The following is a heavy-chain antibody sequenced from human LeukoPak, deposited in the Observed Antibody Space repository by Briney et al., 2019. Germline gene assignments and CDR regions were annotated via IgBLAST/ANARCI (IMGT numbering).Heavy chain of an antibody. D-gene: IGHD5-24*01. CDR1: GFTFSSYA. J-gene: IGHJ4*02. CDR3: ARLDGDFDY. CDR2: ISYDGSNK. V-gene: IGHV3-30*14. Sequence: GGSLRLSCAASGFTFSSYAMHWVRQAPGKGLEWVAVISYDGSNKYYADSVKGRFTISRDNSKNTLYLQMNSLRAEDTAVYYCARLDGDFDYWGQGTLVTVSS.